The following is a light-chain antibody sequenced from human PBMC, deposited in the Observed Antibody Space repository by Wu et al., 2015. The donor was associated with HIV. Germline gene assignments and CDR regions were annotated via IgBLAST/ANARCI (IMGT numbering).Light chain of an antibody. J-gene: IGKJ1*01. Sequence: EVVLTQSPGTLSLSPGERATLSCRSSQTVTNAYLAWYQHKPGQAPRLLIYGATSRATGIPDRFSGSGSEKDFTLTISRVEPDDFAVYYCQQYSSSPRTFGQGTKVEF. CDR1: QTVTNAY. CDR2: GAT. CDR3: QQYSSSPRT. V-gene: IGKV3-20*01.